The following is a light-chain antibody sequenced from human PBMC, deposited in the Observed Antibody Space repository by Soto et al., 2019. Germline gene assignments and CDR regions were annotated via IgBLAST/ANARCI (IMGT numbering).Light chain of an antibody. CDR2: EVS. J-gene: IGLJ2*01. CDR3: SSYTSSSTVV. Sequence: QSVLTQPASVSGSPGQSITISCTGTSSDVGGYDYVSWYQQHPGKAPKLMIYEVSDRPSGVSNRFSGSKSDNTASLTISGLQAEDEADYYCSSYTSSSTVVFGGGTKLTV. CDR1: SSDVGGYDY. V-gene: IGLV2-14*01.